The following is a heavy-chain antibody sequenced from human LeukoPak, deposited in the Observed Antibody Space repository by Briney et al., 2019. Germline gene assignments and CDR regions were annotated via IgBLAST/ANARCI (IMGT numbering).Heavy chain of an antibody. D-gene: IGHD3-16*01. V-gene: IGHV3-23*01. J-gene: IGHJ4*02. CDR1: GFTFSSYA. CDR3: AKYPPGYDYVWGSPTTGAYFDY. Sequence: GGSLRLSCAASGFTFSSYAMSWVRQAPGKGLEWVSAISGSGGSTYYADSVKGRFTISRDNSKNTLYLQMNSLRAEDTAVYYCAKYPPGYDYVWGSPTTGAYFDYCGQGTLVTVSS. CDR2: ISGSGGST.